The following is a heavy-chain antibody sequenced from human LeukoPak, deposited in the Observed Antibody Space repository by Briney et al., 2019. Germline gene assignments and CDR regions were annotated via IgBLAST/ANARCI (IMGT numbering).Heavy chain of an antibody. CDR2: ISSTSTYI. D-gene: IGHD3-10*01. CDR3: ARDLLGELYFDF. V-gene: IGHV3-21*01. CDR1: GFTFVSYT. Sequence: PGESLRLSCAASGFTFVSYTMNWFRQAPGKGLEWVSSISSTSTYIYYADSGKGRFTISRDNGGNSLYLQMNSLRAEDTAVYYCARDLLGELYFDFWGQGTLVTVSS. J-gene: IGHJ4*02.